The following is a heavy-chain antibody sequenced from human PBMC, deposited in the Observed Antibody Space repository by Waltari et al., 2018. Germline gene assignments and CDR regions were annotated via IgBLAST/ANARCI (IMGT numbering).Heavy chain of an antibody. J-gene: IGHJ4*02. CDR2: ISSSRSYI. D-gene: IGHD6-6*01. V-gene: IGHV3-21*01. Sequence: EVQLVESGGGLVKRGGSLRLSCEASGFTFSSYSMNWVRQAPGKGMEWVSTISSSRSYIYYAGSVKGRFTISRDNAKNSLYLQMNSLRAEDTAVYYCARGSSSSGKDYWGQGTLVTVSS. CDR1: GFTFSSYS. CDR3: ARGSSSSGKDY.